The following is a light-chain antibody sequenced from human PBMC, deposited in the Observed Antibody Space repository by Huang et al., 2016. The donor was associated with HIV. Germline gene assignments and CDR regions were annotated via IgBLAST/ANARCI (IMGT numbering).Light chain of an antibody. CDR2: SSS. V-gene: IGKV3-20*01. CDR3: HHYGGSSWT. CDR1: QSLSSYY. J-gene: IGKJ1*01. Sequence: EIVLTQSPGTLSLSPGERATLSCRASQSLSSYYLAWYQQKPGQAPRLLIHSSSSRATGIPDKFSGSGSGTDFTLTVSRLEPEDSALYYSHHYGGSSWTFGQGTKVEIK.